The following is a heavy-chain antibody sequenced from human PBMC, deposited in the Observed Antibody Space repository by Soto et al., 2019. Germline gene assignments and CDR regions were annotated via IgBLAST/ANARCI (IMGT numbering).Heavy chain of an antibody. Sequence: GPTLVNPTQTLTLTCTFSGFSLSTSGVGVGWSRQPPGKALEWLALIYWNDDKRYSPSLKSRLTITKDTSKNQVVLTMTNMDPVDTATYYCAHSSYYDFWSGYFPDYWGQGTLVTVSS. V-gene: IGHV2-5*01. CDR3: AHSSYYDFWSGYFPDY. CDR1: GFSLSTSGVG. J-gene: IGHJ4*02. CDR2: IYWNDDK. D-gene: IGHD3-3*01.